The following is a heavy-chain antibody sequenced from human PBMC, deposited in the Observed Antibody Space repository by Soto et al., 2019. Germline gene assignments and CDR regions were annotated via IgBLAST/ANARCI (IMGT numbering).Heavy chain of an antibody. CDR3: ARGGGWTFDY. J-gene: IGHJ4*02. CDR1: GGSISNGGYS. D-gene: IGHD2-15*01. V-gene: IGHV4-30-2*01. Sequence: SETLSLTCAVAGGSISNGGYSWSWIRQPPGKGLEWIGYIYHSGSTYYNPSLKSRVTISVDRSKNQFSLKLSSVTAADTAVYYCARGGGWTFDYWGQGTLVTVSS. CDR2: IYHSGST.